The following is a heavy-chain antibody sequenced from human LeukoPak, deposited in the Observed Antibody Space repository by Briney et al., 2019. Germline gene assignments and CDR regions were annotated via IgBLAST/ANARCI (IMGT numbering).Heavy chain of an antibody. D-gene: IGHD3-10*01. CDR3: ARLQMVRGVIIRYYFDY. CDR2: IYYSGNT. CDR1: GGSFSSSTSS. Sequence: PSETLSLTCTVSGGSFSSSTSSWRWIRQPPGKGLEWIASIYYSGNTYYNPSLKSRVTISVDTSKNQFSLKLSSVTAADTAVYYCARLQMVRGVIIRYYFDYWGQGTLVTVSS. V-gene: IGHV4-39*01. J-gene: IGHJ4*02.